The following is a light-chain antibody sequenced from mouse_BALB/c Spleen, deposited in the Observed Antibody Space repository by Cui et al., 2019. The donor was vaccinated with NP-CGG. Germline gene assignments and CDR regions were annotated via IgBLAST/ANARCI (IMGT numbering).Light chain of an antibody. Sequence: QAVLTQESALTTSPGETVTLTCRSSTGAVTFNNYANWVQEKPDHLFTGLIGGTNNRAPGVPARFSGSLIGDKAALTITGAQTEDEAIYFCALWYSNHWVFGGGTKLTVL. J-gene: IGLJ1*01. CDR1: TGAVTFNNY. CDR2: GTN. CDR3: ALWYSNHWV. V-gene: IGLV1*01.